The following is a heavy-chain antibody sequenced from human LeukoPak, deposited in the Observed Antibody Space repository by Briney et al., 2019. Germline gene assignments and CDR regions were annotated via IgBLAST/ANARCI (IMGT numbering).Heavy chain of an antibody. CDR3: AKDMNSYGSGSSYNPWAPSDS. D-gene: IGHD3-10*01. V-gene: IGHV3-9*01. J-gene: IGHJ4*02. Sequence: PGRSLRLSCAASGFTFDNYAMHWVRQAPGKGLEWVSGIAWNSGNTGFADSVKALFTISRDNAENSLYLQMNSLTHEDTAFYFCAKDMNSYGSGSSYNPWAPSDSWDQGTLVTVSS. CDR2: IAWNSGNT. CDR1: GFTFDNYA.